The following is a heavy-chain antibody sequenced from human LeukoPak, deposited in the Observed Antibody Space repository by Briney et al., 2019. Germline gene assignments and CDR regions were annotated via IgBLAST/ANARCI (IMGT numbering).Heavy chain of an antibody. CDR2: ISYDGSNK. Sequence: QPGRSLRLSCAASGFTFSYYGLHWVRQGPGKGLEWVAVISYDGSNKYYADSVKGRFTISRDNSENALYLQMNSLRAEDTAVYYCAKQCGGSDWFDAFDIWGQGTMVTVSS. J-gene: IGHJ3*02. V-gene: IGHV3-30*18. CDR1: GFTFSYYG. CDR3: AKQCGGSDWFDAFDI. D-gene: IGHD6-19*01.